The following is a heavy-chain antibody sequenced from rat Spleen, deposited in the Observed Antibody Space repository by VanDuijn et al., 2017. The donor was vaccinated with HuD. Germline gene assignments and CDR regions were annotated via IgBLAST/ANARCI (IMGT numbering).Heavy chain of an antibody. J-gene: IGHJ2*01. V-gene: IGHV5-22*01. Sequence: EVQLVESGGGLVQPGRSLKLSCAASGFTFSDYYMAWVRQAPKKGLEWVASISYEGSSTYYGDSVRGRFTISRDNAKSTLYLQVDSLGSEDTATYYCARHGGRRAPNGYFDHWGQGVMVTVSS. CDR3: ARHGGRRAPNGYFDH. CDR1: GFTFSDYY. CDR2: ISYEGSST. D-gene: IGHD3-4*01.